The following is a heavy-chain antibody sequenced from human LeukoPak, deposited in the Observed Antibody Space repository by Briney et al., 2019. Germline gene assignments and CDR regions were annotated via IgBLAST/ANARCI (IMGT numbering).Heavy chain of an antibody. CDR1: GDSVSSNSAA. D-gene: IGHD3-10*01. CDR2: TYYRSKWYN. V-gene: IGHV6-1*01. J-gene: IGHJ6*03. Sequence: SQTLSLTCAISGDSVSSNSAAWNWIRQSPSRGLEWLGRTYYRSKWYNDYAVSVKSRITINPDTSKNQFSLQLNSVTPEDTAVYYCARDESAQWYGEYYYYMDVWGKGTTVTISS. CDR3: ARDESAQWYGEYYYYMDV.